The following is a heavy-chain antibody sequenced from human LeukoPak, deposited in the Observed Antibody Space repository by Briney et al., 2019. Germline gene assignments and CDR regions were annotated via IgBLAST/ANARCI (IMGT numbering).Heavy chain of an antibody. V-gene: IGHV4-34*01. D-gene: IGHD6-13*01. CDR1: GGSFSGYY. J-gene: IGHJ4*02. Sequence: PSETLSLTCAVYGGSFSGYYWSWIRQPPGKGLEWIGEINHSGSTNYSPSLKSRVTISVDTSKNQFSLKLSSVTAADTAVYYCARAPPYSSSWTDASFDYWGQGTLVTVSS. CDR2: INHSGST. CDR3: ARAPPYSSSWTDASFDY.